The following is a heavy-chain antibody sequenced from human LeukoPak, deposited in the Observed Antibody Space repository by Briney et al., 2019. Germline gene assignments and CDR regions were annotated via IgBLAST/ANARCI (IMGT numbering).Heavy chain of an antibody. CDR2: IYYSGYT. Sequence: PSETLSLTCTVSGGSISSYYWSWIRQPPGKGLEWIGYIYYSGYTNYNPSLKSRVTISVDTSKNQFSLSLSSVTAADTAVYYCARSVGPKAVAGRGRLYYYYGMDVWGQGTTVTVSS. V-gene: IGHV4-59*01. CDR1: GGSISSYY. D-gene: IGHD6-19*01. CDR3: ARSVGPKAVAGRGRLYYYYGMDV. J-gene: IGHJ6*02.